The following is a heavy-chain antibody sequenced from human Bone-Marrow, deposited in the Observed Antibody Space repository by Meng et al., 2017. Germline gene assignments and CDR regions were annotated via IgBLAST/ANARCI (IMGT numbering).Heavy chain of an antibody. D-gene: IGHD3-3*01. CDR3: ARVHNYDFWGRLDYYGLEV. V-gene: IGHV4-61*01. CDR1: GGSVSSDTYY. Sequence: GSLRLSCTVSGGSVSSDTYYWSWIRQPPGKGLEWIGYIYYSGNTNYNPSLKSRVTISIDTSKNQFSLKLNSVTAADTAVYYCARVHNYDFWGRLDYYGLEVGGKGTTVTVSS. J-gene: IGHJ6*04. CDR2: IYYSGNT.